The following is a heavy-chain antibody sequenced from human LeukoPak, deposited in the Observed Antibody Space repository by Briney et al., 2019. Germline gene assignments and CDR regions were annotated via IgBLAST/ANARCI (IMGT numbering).Heavy chain of an antibody. CDR2: IIPIFGTA. Sequence: GASVKVSCKASGGTFSSYAISWVRQAPGQGLEWMGGIIPIFGTANYAQKFQGRVTITADESTSTAYMELSSLRSEDTAVYYCARGYTDPYDYGDYVDQARSGIFDYWGQGTLVTVSS. CDR1: GGTFSSYA. CDR3: ARGYTDPYDYGDYVDQARSGIFDY. D-gene: IGHD4-17*01. J-gene: IGHJ4*02. V-gene: IGHV1-69*13.